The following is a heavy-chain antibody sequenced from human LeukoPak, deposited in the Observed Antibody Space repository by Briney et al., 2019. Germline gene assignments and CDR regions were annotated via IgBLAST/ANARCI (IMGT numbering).Heavy chain of an antibody. V-gene: IGHV3-7*01. CDR2: IKQDGSEK. CDR1: GFTFSSYW. CDR3: ARDRGELYYYMDV. D-gene: IGHD1-26*01. Sequence: PGGSLRLSCAASGFTFSSYWMSWVRQAPGKGLEWVANIKQDGSEKYYVDSVKGRFTISRDNAKNSLYLQMNSLRAEDTAVYYCARDRGELYYYMDVWGKGTTVTISS. J-gene: IGHJ6*03.